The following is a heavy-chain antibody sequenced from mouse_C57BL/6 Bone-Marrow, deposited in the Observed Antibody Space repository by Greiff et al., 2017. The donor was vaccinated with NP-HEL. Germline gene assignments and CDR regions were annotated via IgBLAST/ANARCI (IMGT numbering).Heavy chain of an antibody. D-gene: IGHD1-1*01. Sequence: VQLKQSGPGLVAPSQSLSITCTVSGFSLTSYGVHWVRQPPGKGLEWLVVIWSDGSTTYNSALKSRLSISKDNSKSQVFLKMNSLQTDDTAMYYCARHYYGSSYDAMDYWGQGTSVTVSS. CDR3: ARHYYGSSYDAMDY. J-gene: IGHJ4*01. CDR1: GFSLTSYG. V-gene: IGHV2-6-1*01. CDR2: IWSDGST.